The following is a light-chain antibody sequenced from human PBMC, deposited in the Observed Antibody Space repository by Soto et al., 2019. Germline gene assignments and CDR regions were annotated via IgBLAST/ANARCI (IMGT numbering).Light chain of an antibody. CDR3: QQYNNWPRT. Sequence: EIVMTQSPATLSVSPGERATLSCRASQSVSSNLAWYQQKPGQAPRLLIYGASTRATGIPARFSGSGSETEFTLTISSLQSEDFAVYYCQQYNNWPRTFGQGNKVEIK. CDR2: GAS. J-gene: IGKJ1*01. CDR1: QSVSSN. V-gene: IGKV3D-15*01.